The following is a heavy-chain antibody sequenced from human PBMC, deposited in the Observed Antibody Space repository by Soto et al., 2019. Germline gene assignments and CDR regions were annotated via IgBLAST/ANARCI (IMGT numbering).Heavy chain of an antibody. CDR1: GFTFNKYA. V-gene: IGHV3-23*01. J-gene: IGHJ6*02. D-gene: IGHD6-19*01. CDR3: AKDLVQVEQWLVRGYFYLGMDV. Sequence: GSLRPSCVASGFTFNKYAMTWVRQAPGKGLEWISGITASGARTLYADSVKGRFTISRDNAKNPLYLQMNSLRAEDTAGYYCAKDLVQVEQWLVRGYFYLGMDVWGQGTTVTVS. CDR2: ITASGART.